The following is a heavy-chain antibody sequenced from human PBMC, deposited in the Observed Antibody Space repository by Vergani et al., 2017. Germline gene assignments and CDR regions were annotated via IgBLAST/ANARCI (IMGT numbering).Heavy chain of an antibody. V-gene: IGHV3-7*01. D-gene: IGHD1-1*01. J-gene: IGHJ4*02. Sequence: EVQLVESGGGLVQPGGSLRLSCAASGFTFSTYWMSWVRQAPGKGLEWVANIKQDGSEKYYVDSVKGRFTISRDNAKNSLYLQMNSLRAEDTAVYYCARDLMERRGGGFAWGGRGPLVTVSS. CDR3: ARDLMERRGGGFAW. CDR1: GFTFSTYW. CDR2: IKQDGSEK.